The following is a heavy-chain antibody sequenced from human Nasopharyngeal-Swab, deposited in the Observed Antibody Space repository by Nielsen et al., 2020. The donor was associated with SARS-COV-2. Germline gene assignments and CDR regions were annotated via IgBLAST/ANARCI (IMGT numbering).Heavy chain of an antibody. CDR3: ARDGGGYTGWFDP. CDR2: IYTSGST. CDR1: GGSISSYY. V-gene: IGHV4-4*07. Sequence: ESLKISCTVSGGSISSYYWSWIRQPAGKGLEWIGRIYTSGSTNYNPSLKSRVTMSVDTSKNQFSLKLSSVTAADTAVYYCARDGGGYTGWFDPWGQGTLVTVSS. D-gene: IGHD5-18*01. J-gene: IGHJ5*02.